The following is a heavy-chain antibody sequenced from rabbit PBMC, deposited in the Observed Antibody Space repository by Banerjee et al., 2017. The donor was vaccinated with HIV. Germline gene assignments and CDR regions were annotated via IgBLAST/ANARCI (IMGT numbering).Heavy chain of an antibody. J-gene: IGHJ6*01. Sequence: QSLEESGGDLVKPGASLTLTCTASGFSFSSSYWICWVRQALGKGLEWIACIYTGSSGSTWYATWVNGRFTISKTSPTTVTLQMTSLTAADTATYFCAREATRGWGDLDLWGPGTLVTVS. D-gene: IGHD4-1*01. V-gene: IGHV1S40*01. CDR1: GFSFSSSYW. CDR2: IYTGSSGST. CDR3: AREATRGWGDLDL.